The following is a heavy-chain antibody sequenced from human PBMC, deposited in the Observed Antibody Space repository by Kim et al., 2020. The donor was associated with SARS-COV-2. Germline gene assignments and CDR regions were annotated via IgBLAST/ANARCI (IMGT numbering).Heavy chain of an antibody. D-gene: IGHD3-10*01. CDR3: TCSLIGELLGHYYYYYMDV. CDR1: GFTFSGSA. J-gene: IGHJ6*03. V-gene: IGHV3-73*01. CDR2: IRSKANGYAT. Sequence: GGSLRLSCAASGFTFSGSAVHWVRLASGKGLEWVGRIRSKANGYATAYAASVNGEFTISRDDSKNTAYLQMNSLKTEDTAVYYCTCSLIGELLGHYYYYYMDVWGKGTTVTVSS.